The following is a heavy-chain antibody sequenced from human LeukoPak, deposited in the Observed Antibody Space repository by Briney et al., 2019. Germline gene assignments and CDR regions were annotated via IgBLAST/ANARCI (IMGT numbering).Heavy chain of an antibody. CDR1: GFTVSSNY. CDR2: IYSGSST. V-gene: IGHV3-66*02. CDR3: ARVYDYPSWFDP. D-gene: IGHD5/OR15-5a*01. Sequence: GGSLRLSCAASGFTVSSNYMSWVRQAPGKGLEWVSVIYSGSSTYYADSVKGRFTISRDNSKNTLYLQMNSLRAEDTAVYCCARVYDYPSWFDPWGQGTLVTVSS. J-gene: IGHJ5*02.